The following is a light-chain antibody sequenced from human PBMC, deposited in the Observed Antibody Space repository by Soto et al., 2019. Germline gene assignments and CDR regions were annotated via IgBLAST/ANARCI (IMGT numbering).Light chain of an antibody. J-gene: IGKJ2*01. CDR2: DAS. Sequence: EIVLTQSPATLSLSPGERATLSCRASQSVSSKLAWYQQKPGQAPRLVIYDASSRATGIPARFSGSGSGTDFTLTISSLDPKDFAVYYCQQFSGNTFGRGTKLEIK. CDR3: QQFSGNT. CDR1: QSVSSK. V-gene: IGKV3-11*01.